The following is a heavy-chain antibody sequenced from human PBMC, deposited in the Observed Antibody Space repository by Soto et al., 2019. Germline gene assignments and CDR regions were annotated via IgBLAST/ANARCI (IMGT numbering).Heavy chain of an antibody. CDR3: ARDGVGVTTFWGLLDY. CDR1: ESIFRGYG. Sequence: PGGSLRLSCAVSESIFRGYGMHWVRQAPGKGLEWVAIIRFDGSNIHYADYVMGRFTISRDNSKNMLYLEMNNLRVEDTAVYYCARDGVGVTTFWGLLDYWGQATLVTVSS. CDR2: IRFDGSNI. J-gene: IGHJ4*02. V-gene: IGHV3-33*01. D-gene: IGHD3-10*02.